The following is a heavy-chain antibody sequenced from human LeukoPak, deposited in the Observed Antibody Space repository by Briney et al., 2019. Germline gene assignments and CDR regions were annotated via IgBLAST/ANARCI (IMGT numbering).Heavy chain of an antibody. D-gene: IGHD3-16*01. CDR2: IYYSGST. CDR3: AREIDPWIGAYYFDY. J-gene: IGHJ4*02. Sequence: PSETLSLTCTVGGSISTYYWSWIRQPPGKGLEWIGYIYYSGSTNYNPSLKSRVTISVDTSKNQFSLKLSSVTAADTAVYYCAREIDPWIGAYYFDYWGQGTLVTVSS. CDR1: GGSISTYY. V-gene: IGHV4-59*01.